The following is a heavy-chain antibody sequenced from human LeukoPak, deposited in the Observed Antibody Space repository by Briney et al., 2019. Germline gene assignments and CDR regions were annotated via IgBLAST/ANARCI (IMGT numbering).Heavy chain of an antibody. CDR3: ARRDYYGSGHDY. Sequence: SETLSLTCTVSGGSISSSSYYWGWIRQPPGKGLEWIGSIYYSGSTYYNPSLKSRVTISVDTSKNQFSLKLSSVTAADTAVYYCARRDYYGSGHDYWGQGTLVTVSS. V-gene: IGHV4-39*01. J-gene: IGHJ4*02. CDR2: IYYSGST. CDR1: GGSISSSSYY. D-gene: IGHD3-10*01.